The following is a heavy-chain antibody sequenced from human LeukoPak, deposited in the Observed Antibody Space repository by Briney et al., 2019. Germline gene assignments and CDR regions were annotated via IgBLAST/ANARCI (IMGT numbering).Heavy chain of an antibody. CDR2: IYYSRST. J-gene: IGHJ5*02. CDR3: ARLHSGWLDP. D-gene: IGHD5-18*01. Sequence: SETLSLTCTVSGGSISSYYWSWIRQPPGKGLEWIGYIYYSRSTNYNPSLKSGFTISVDTSKNQFSLKLSSVSAEDPAVCYCARLHSGWLDPWGQGTLVTVSS. V-gene: IGHV4-59*01. CDR1: GGSISSYY.